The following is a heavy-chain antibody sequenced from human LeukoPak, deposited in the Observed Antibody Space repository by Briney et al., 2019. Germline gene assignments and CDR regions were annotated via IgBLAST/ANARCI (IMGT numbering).Heavy chain of an antibody. V-gene: IGHV1-69*06. J-gene: IGHJ6*03. CDR1: GGTFSSYA. CDR2: IIPIFGTA. D-gene: IGHD5-18*01. Sequence: GASVKVSCKASGGTFSSYAISWVRQAPGQGLEWMGGIIPIFGTANYAQKFQGRVTITADKSTSTAYMELSSLRSEDTAVYYCATYVRRRGYSYGSHYFYYYMDVWGKGTTVTVSS. CDR3: ATYVRRRGYSYGSHYFYYYMDV.